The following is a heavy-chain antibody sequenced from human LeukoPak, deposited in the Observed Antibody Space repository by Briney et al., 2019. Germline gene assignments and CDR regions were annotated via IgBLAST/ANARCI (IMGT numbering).Heavy chain of an antibody. CDR3: ARHGYYYGSGSYYGLDY. Sequence: PSETLSLTCIVSGGSISSYYWSWIRQPPGKGLEWIGYIYYSGSTNYNPSLKSRVTISVDTSKNQFSLKLSSVTAADTAVYYCARHGYYYGSGSYYGLDYWGQGTLVTVSS. CDR1: GGSISSYY. V-gene: IGHV4-59*08. D-gene: IGHD3-10*01. J-gene: IGHJ4*02. CDR2: IYYSGST.